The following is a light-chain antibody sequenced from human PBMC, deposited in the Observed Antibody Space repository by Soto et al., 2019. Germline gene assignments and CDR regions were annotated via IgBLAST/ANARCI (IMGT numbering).Light chain of an antibody. Sequence: ETVLTQSPGTVSLSPGERATLSCTTSQSVRSNYLAWYQQKPGQAPRLLIYGVFSRAAGIPDRFSGSGSGTDFTLTISGLEPDDSAVYYYQHYDGSPRTFGPGTKLEI. CDR1: QSVRSNY. J-gene: IGKJ2*01. CDR3: QHYDGSPRT. V-gene: IGKV3-20*01. CDR2: GVF.